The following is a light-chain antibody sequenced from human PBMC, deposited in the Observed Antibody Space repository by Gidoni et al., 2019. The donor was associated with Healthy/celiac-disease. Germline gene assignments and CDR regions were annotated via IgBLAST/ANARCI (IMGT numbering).Light chain of an antibody. CDR1: QSLLQSNGYNY. Sequence: DIVLTRSPLSLPVTPGETASISCRSSQSLLQSNGYNYAEWYLQKRGQSPQLLIYLASNRAAGVADRFSGSGSGTDFTMKSSRVEDDDAGVYYCMQALQTPTFGQGTKVEIK. CDR3: MQALQTPT. J-gene: IGKJ1*01. CDR2: LAS. V-gene: IGKV2-28*01.